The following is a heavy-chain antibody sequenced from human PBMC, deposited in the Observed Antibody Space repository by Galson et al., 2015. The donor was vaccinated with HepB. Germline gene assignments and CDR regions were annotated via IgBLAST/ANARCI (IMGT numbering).Heavy chain of an antibody. Sequence: SLRLSCAASGFTFSSYAMHWVRQAPGKGLEYVSAISSNGGSTYYADSVKGRFTISRDNSKNTLYLQMSSLRAEDTAVYYCVKNTYSSGWKTFDYWGQGTQVTVSS. CDR2: ISSNGGST. J-gene: IGHJ4*02. V-gene: IGHV3-64D*06. CDR1: GFTFSSYA. CDR3: VKNTYSSGWKTFDY. D-gene: IGHD6-19*01.